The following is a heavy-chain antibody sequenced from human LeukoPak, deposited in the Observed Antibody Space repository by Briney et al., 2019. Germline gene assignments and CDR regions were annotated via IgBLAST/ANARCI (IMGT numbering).Heavy chain of an antibody. D-gene: IGHD3-16*02. CDR3: ARGKGSYYVWGSYRYAGLNYFDY. J-gene: IGHJ4*02. V-gene: IGHV1-18*01. Sequence: GASVKVSCKASGYTFTSYGISWVRQAPGQGLEWMGWISAYNGNTNYAQKLQGRVTMTTDTSTSTAYMELRSLRSDDTAVYYCARGKGSYYVWGSYRYAGLNYFDYWGQGTLVTVSS. CDR1: GYTFTSYG. CDR2: ISAYNGNT.